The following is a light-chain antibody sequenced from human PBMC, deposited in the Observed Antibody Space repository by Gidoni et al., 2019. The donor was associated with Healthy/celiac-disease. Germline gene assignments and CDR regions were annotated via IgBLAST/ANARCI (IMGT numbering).Light chain of an antibody. J-gene: IGKJ3*01. CDR2: AAS. CDR3: QPSYSTPFT. V-gene: IGKV1-39*01. Sequence: DIEMTQSPSSLSASVGDRVTITCRASQSISSYLNWYQQKPGKAPKLLIYAASSLQSGVPSRFSGSGSGTDFTLTISSLQPEDFATYYCQPSYSTPFTFGPXTKVDIK. CDR1: QSISSY.